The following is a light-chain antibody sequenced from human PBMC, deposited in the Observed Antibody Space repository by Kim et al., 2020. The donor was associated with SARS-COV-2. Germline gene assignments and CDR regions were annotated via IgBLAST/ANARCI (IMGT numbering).Light chain of an antibody. V-gene: IGKV4-1*01. CDR3: QHYYSTPYT. J-gene: IGKJ2*01. CDR1: QSVLYRSNNENY. CDR2: WAS. Sequence: DIVMTQSPDSLAVSLGERATINCKSSQSVLYRSNNENYLAWYQQKPGQPPKLLIYWASTRESGVPDRFSGSGSGTDFTLTISSLQAEDVAVYYCQHYYSTPYTFGQGTKLEI.